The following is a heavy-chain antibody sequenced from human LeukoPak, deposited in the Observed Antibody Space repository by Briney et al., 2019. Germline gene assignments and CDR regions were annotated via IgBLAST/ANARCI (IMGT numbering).Heavy chain of an antibody. V-gene: IGHV4-61*08. Sequence: SETLSLTCTVSGGSVSSGGYYWSWIRQPPGTGLEWIGEINHSGSTNYNPSLKSRVTISVDTSKNQFSLKLSSVTAADTAVYYCARGYPRDAFDIWGQGTMVTVSS. CDR1: GGSVSSGGYY. J-gene: IGHJ3*02. CDR2: INHSGST. CDR3: ARGYPRDAFDI. D-gene: IGHD2-15*01.